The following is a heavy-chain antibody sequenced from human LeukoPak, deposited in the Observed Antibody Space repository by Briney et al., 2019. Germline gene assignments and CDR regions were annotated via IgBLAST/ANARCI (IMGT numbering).Heavy chain of an antibody. Sequence: PGGSLRLSCAASGFTFSSYAMHWVRQAPGKGLEWVAVISYDGSNKYYADSVKGRFTISRDNSKNTLYLQMNSLRAEDTAVYYCAKVSLSYGDNEGYWGQGTLVTVSS. CDR2: ISYDGSNK. J-gene: IGHJ4*02. V-gene: IGHV3-30-3*01. CDR3: AKVSLSYGDNEGY. D-gene: IGHD4-17*01. CDR1: GFTFSSYA.